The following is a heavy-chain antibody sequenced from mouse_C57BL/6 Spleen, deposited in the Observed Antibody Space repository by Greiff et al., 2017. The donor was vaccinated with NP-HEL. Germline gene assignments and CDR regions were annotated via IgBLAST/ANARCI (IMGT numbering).Heavy chain of an antibody. CDR1: GYTFTSYW. D-gene: IGHD1-1*01. J-gene: IGHJ4*01. CDR3: ARGGITTVVGYYAMDY. CDR2: IDPSDSET. Sequence: VQLQQSGAELVRPGSSVKLSCKASGYTFTSYWMHWVKQRPIQGLEWIGNIDPSDSETHYNQKFKDKATLTVDKSSSTAYMQLSSLTSEDSAVYYCARGGITTVVGYYAMDYWGQGTSVTVSS. V-gene: IGHV1-52*01.